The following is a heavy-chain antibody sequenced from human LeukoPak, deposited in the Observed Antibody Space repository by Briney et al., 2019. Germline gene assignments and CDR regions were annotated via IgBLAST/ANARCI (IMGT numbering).Heavy chain of an antibody. CDR1: GGSISSSSYY. CDR2: IYYSGST. CDR3: ASGVYYGSGSYY. J-gene: IGHJ4*02. V-gene: IGHV4-39*07. D-gene: IGHD3-10*01. Sequence: SETLSLTCTVSGGSISSSSYYWGWIRQPPGKGLEWIGSIYYSGSTYYNPSLKSRVTISVDTSKNQFSLKLSSVTAADTAVYYCASGVYYGSGSYYWGQGTLVTVSS.